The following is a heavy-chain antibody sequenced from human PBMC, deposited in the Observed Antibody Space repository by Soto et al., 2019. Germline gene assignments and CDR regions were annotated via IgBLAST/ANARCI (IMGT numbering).Heavy chain of an antibody. V-gene: IGHV4-4*02. J-gene: IGHJ4*02. Sequence: QVQLQESGPGLVKPSWTLSLTCAVSGGSISSSNWWSWVRQPPGKGLEWIGEIYHSGSTNYNPSLQSRVTISVDKSQNKFSLKLSSVTAADTAVYYCARALGAVAGIAVFDYWGQGTLVTVSS. CDR2: IYHSGST. CDR1: GGSISSSNW. CDR3: ARALGAVAGIAVFDY. D-gene: IGHD6-19*01.